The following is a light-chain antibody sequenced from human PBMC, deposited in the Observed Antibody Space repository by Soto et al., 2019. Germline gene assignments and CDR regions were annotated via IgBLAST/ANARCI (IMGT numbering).Light chain of an antibody. V-gene: IGLV1-40*01. CDR3: QSFDSSLRDYV. Sequence: QLVLTQPPSVSGAPGQSVTISCTGSSSNIGAGYDVHWYQQLPGTAPKVLIYGNNNRPSGVPDRFSGSKSATSASLAITGLQAEDEADYYCQSFDSSLRDYVFGAGTQLTVL. CDR2: GNN. J-gene: IGLJ7*01. CDR1: SSNIGAGYD.